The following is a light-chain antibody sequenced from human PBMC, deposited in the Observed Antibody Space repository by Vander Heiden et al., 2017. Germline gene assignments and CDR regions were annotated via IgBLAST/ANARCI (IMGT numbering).Light chain of an antibody. J-gene: IGKJ3*01. V-gene: IGKV1-27*01. CDR3: QKYDSAPFT. Sequence: DIQLTQSPSSLSASVGDRVTITCRASQGISNELAWYQQKRGKVPKLLIYATSTLQSGVPSRFSGSGSGTDFTLTISSLQPEDVATYYCQKYDSAPFTFGPGTKVDFK. CDR2: ATS. CDR1: QGISNE.